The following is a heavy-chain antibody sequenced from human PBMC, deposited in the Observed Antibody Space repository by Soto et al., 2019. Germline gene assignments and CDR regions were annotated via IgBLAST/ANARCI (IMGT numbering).Heavy chain of an antibody. V-gene: IGHV4-34*01. D-gene: IGHD2-15*01. J-gene: IGHJ4*02. CDR2: INHSGST. CDR1: GGSFSGYY. Sequence: PSETLSLTCAVYGGSFSGYYWSWIRQPPGKGLEWIGEINHSGSTNYNPSLKSRVTISVDTSKNQFSLKLSSVTAADTAVYYCASRFAYCRGGSCFENDYWGQGTLVNVSS. CDR3: ASRFAYCRGGSCFENDY.